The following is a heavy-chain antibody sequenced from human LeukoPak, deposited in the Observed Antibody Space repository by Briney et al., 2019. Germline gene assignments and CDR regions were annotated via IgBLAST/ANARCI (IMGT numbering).Heavy chain of an antibody. Sequence: ASVKVSCKASGYTFTSYGISWVRQAPGQGLEWMGWISAYNGNTNYAQKLQGRVTMTTDTSTSTAYMELRSLRSDDTAVYYCARGVLLGSGSYRRPYYFDYWGQGTLVTVSS. J-gene: IGHJ4*02. CDR1: GYTFTSYG. D-gene: IGHD3-10*01. CDR2: ISAYNGNT. V-gene: IGHV1-18*01. CDR3: ARGVLLGSGSYRRPYYFDY.